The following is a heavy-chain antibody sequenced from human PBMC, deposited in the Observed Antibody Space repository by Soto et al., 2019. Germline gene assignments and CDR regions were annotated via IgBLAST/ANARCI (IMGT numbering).Heavy chain of an antibody. D-gene: IGHD3-22*01. CDR1: GFSLSTSGMC. CDR3: ARSGYYYDSSGYYPQYYFDY. CDR2: IDWDDDK. Sequence: SGPTLVNPTQPLTLTCTFSGFSLSTSGMCVSWIRQPPGKALEWLALIDWDDDKYYSTSLKTRLTISKDTSKNQVVLTMTNMDPVDTATYYFARSGYYYDSSGYYPQYYFDYWGQGTLVTVSS. J-gene: IGHJ4*02. V-gene: IGHV2-70*01.